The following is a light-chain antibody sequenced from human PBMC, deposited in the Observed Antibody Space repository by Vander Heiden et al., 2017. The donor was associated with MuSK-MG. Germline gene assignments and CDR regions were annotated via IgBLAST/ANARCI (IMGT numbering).Light chain of an antibody. CDR3: HYSDSRMSGVV. V-gene: IGLV1-40*01. CDR2: VNS. Sequence: QSVLTQPPSVSGSPGHRVTIAVTGSSSNIGAGYDVHWEQQLPGTAPKLLIVVNSNRPSGVPDRFSGYKAGTYASPETNGLQAEEEADEYCHYSDSRMSGVVFGGGTKLTVL. J-gene: IGLJ3*02. CDR1: SSNIGAGYD.